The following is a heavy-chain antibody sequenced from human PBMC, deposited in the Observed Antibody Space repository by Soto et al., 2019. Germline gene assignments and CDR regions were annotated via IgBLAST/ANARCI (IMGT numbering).Heavy chain of an antibody. Sequence: VHLKALGRGPVEPSEAPFPPCAVQCGGLNWFYWTLVRPAPRKGPQWIGEIKHSGTVDYNPSLKSRVTFSIDTSKKQFSMTLTSVTAADTAVYYCARAGAALVRGSIGGFDYWGQGTLVTVSS. CDR1: CGGLNWFY. J-gene: IGHJ4*02. CDR3: ARAGAALVRGSIGGFDY. V-gene: IGHV4-34*01. CDR2: IKHSGTV. D-gene: IGHD3-10*01.